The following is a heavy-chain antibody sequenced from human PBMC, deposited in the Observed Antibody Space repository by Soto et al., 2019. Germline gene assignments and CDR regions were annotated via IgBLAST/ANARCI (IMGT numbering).Heavy chain of an antibody. V-gene: IGHV4-39*01. CDR2: IYYSGST. CDR3: ARHSRSVNYGSGSYSSDY. J-gene: IGHJ4*02. Sequence: SETLSLTCTVSGGSISSSGYYWGWIRQPPGKGLEWIGSIYYSGSTYYNPSLKSRVTISVDTSKNQFSLNLSSVTVADTAVYYCARHSRSVNYGSGSYSSDYWGQGTLVTVS. CDR1: GGSISSSGYY. D-gene: IGHD3-10*01.